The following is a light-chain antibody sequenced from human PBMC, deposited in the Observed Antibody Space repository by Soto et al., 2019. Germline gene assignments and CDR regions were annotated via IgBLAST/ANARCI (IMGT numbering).Light chain of an antibody. J-gene: IGLJ1*01. Sequence: QSVLTQPPSASGTPGQRVTSSCSGSSSNIGSNTVNWYQQLPGTAPKLLIYSNNQWPSGVPDRFSGSKSDTSASLAISGLQSEDEADYYCAAWDDSLNGYVFGTGTKVTVL. CDR3: AAWDDSLNGYV. V-gene: IGLV1-44*01. CDR1: SSNIGSNT. CDR2: SNN.